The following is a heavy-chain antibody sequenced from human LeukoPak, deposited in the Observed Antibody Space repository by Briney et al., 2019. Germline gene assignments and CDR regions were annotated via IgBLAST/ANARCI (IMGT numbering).Heavy chain of an antibody. V-gene: IGHV4-59*01. Sequence: SETLSLTCTVSGGSISSYYWSWIRQPPGKGLEWIGYIYYSGSTNYNPPLKSRVTISVDTSKNQFSLKLSSVTAEDTAVYYCATDLDWNDRGFDPWGQGTLVTVSS. J-gene: IGHJ5*02. CDR1: GGSISSYY. CDR2: IYYSGST. CDR3: ATDLDWNDRGFDP. D-gene: IGHD1-1*01.